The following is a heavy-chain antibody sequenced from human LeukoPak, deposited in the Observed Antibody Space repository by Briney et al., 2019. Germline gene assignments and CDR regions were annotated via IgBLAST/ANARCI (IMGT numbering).Heavy chain of an antibody. CDR3: AKDGHGTSSGYVLND. D-gene: IGHD6-6*01. CDR1: SLILADYI. CDR2: VSWDGRSP. V-gene: IGHV3-43*01. J-gene: IGHJ4*02. Sequence: GPSHTLACPAASLILADYIMHWARHSPGNGMGWLARVSWDGRSPHYSDSVKGRFTISRDNRKTSIYLQMDSLTIEDSALYYCAKDGHGTSSGYVLNDGGQGTLVTVSS.